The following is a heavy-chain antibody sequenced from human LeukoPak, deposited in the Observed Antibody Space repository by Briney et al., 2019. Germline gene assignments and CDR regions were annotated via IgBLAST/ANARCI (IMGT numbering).Heavy chain of an antibody. V-gene: IGHV4-59*01. J-gene: IGHJ4*02. CDR2: IYYSGST. D-gene: IGHD2-15*01. CDR3: ARDVKGGY. Sequence: SEALSLTCTVSGGYLSSYYWNWIRQPPGKGLEWIGYIYYSGSTNYNPSLKSRVTISIDTSKNQFSLKLSSVTAADTAVYYCARDVKGGYGGQGTLVTVSS. CDR1: GGYLSSYY.